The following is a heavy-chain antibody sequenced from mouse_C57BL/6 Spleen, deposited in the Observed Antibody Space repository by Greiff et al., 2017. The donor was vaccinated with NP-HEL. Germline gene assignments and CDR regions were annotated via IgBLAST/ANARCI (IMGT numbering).Heavy chain of an antibody. D-gene: IGHD4-1*01. CDR3: ARSGTGTANWYFDV. CDR1: GYSFTDYN. V-gene: IGHV1-39*01. CDR2: INPNYGTT. Sequence: VQLQQSGPELVKPGASVKISCKASGYSFTDYNMNWVKQSNGKSLEWIGVINPNYGTTSYNQKFKGKATLTVDQSSSTAYMQLNSLTSEDAAVYYCARSGTGTANWYFDVWGTGTTVTVSS. J-gene: IGHJ1*03.